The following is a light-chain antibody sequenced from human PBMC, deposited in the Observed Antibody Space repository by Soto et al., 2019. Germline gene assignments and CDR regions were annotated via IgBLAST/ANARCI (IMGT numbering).Light chain of an antibody. CDR2: GST. Sequence: QSVLSQPPSVSGAPGQRVTISCTGSSSNIGAGYDAHWFQQVPGTAPKLLIYGSTNRPSGVPDRFSGSKSGTSASLAIAGLQAEDEGDYYCQSYDSSLSGYVFGTGTKVTV. CDR1: SSNIGAGYD. J-gene: IGLJ1*01. V-gene: IGLV1-40*01. CDR3: QSYDSSLSGYV.